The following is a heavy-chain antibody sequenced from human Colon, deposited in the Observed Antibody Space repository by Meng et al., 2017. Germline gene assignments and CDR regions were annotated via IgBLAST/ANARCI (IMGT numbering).Heavy chain of an antibody. CDR1: GGPIGGSKW. CDR2: INHSGST. J-gene: IGHJ4*02. V-gene: IGHV4-4*02. D-gene: IGHD4-17*01. CDR3: ARVRIYGLSDY. Sequence: QSQRSGHGVCKPSGTLSSPFVALGGPIGGSKWWGWIRHPPGKGLGWIGEINHSGSTNYNPSLKSRVTISVHKSKNQFSLKLSSVTAADTAVYYCARVRIYGLSDYWGQGTLVTVFS.